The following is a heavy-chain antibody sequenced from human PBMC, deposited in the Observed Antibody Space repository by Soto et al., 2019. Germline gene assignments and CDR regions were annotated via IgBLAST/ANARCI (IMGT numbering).Heavy chain of an antibody. Sequence: GSLRLSCLASGFSFNSFNMNWIRRAPGRGLEWVASISVSGDNIYYGDSVQGRLTISRDNSKRSVFLDLSSLRVEDTAVYYCARDLGRLKSWFDYWGQGTQVTVSS. CDR1: GFSFNSFN. CDR2: ISVSGDNI. CDR3: ARDLGRLKSWFDY. J-gene: IGHJ4*02. D-gene: IGHD3-16*01. V-gene: IGHV3-21*01.